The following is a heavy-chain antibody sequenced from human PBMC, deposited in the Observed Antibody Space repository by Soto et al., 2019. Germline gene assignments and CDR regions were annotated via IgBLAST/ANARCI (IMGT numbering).Heavy chain of an antibody. CDR2: ISGSGFKK. D-gene: IGHD1-26*01. J-gene: IGHJ5*02. V-gene: IGHV3-23*01. CDR1: GFIFENFG. Sequence: GGSLRLFCAASGFIFENFGMSWVRQAPGKGLEWISSISGSGFKKYYADSVKGRFTISRDNSKSTVYLELNNLSAEDTAVYHCAKNQGVELVPLATVDWFDPWGQGSVVTVSS. CDR3: AKNQGVELVPLATVDWFDP.